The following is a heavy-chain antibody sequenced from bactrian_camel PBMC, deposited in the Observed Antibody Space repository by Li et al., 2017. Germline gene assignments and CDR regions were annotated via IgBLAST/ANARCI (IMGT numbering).Heavy chain of an antibody. CDR1: RYTYKRNC. V-gene: IGHV3S1*01. J-gene: IGHJ4*01. Sequence: HVQLVESGGGSVQAGGSLTLSCAAGRYTYKRNCMGWFRQRPGKDREGVAVLWIGGAQTTYADSVKGRFIITRDKARDLVYLQMNGLQPEDTGVYYCAADPVCDSGLGWSPDEYNFVGQGTQVTVS. CDR2: LWIGGAQT. D-gene: IGHD1*01. CDR3: AADPVCDSGLGWSPDEYNF.